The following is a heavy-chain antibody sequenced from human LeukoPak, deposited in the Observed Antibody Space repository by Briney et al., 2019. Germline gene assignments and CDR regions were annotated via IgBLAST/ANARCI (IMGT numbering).Heavy chain of an antibody. CDR2: MYYSGST. CDR1: GGCISSYY. V-gene: IGHV4-59*01. J-gene: IGHJ4*02. CDR3: ARAQTYGLSPAYYFDY. D-gene: IGHD3-10*01. Sequence: PSETLSVTCTVCGGCISSYYWSWIRQPPGKGLEWIGYMYYSGSTNYNPSLKSRVTISVDTSKNQFSLKLSSVTAADTAVYYCARAQTYGLSPAYYFDYWGQGTLVTVSS.